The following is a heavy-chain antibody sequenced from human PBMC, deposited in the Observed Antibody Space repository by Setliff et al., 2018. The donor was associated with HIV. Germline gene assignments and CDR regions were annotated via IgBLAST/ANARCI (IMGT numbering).Heavy chain of an antibody. D-gene: IGHD2-15*01. V-gene: IGHV5-51*01. CDR1: GYIFTTYW. Sequence: PGESLKISCKGSGYIFTTYWIGWVRQMPGKGLEWMGIVYPGDSDTRYSPSFQGQVTISVDKSIRAAYLKWSSLKASDTAMYYCVRRDYGGGNFDYWGQGTLVTVSS. CDR3: VRRDYGGGNFDY. CDR2: VYPGDSDT. J-gene: IGHJ4*02.